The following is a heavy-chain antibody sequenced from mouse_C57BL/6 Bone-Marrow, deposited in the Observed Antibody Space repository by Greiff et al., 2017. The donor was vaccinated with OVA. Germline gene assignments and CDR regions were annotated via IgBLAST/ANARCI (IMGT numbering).Heavy chain of an antibody. V-gene: IGHV1-52*01. CDR3: ARSVIYCERGFAY. J-gene: IGHJ3*01. Sequence: QVQLQQPGAELVRPGSSVKLSCKASGYTFTSYWMHWVKQRPIQGLEWIGNIDPSDSETHYNQKFKDKATLTVDKSSSTAYMQLSSLTSEDSAVYYCARSVIYCERGFAYWGQGTPVTVSA. D-gene: IGHD2-4*01. CDR2: IDPSDSET. CDR1: GYTFTSYW.